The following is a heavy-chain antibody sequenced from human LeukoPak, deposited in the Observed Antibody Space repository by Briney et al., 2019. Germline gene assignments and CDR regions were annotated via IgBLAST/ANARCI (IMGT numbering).Heavy chain of an antibody. CDR2: IYYSGST. J-gene: IGHJ4*02. D-gene: IGHD5-18*01. Sequence: PSETLSLTCTVSGGSISSYYWSWIRQPPGKGLEWIGSIYYSGSTYYNPSLKSRVTISVDTSKNQFSLKLSSVTAADTAVYYCARHSAAMAFDYWGQGTLVTVSS. V-gene: IGHV4-39*01. CDR1: GGSISSYY. CDR3: ARHSAAMAFDY.